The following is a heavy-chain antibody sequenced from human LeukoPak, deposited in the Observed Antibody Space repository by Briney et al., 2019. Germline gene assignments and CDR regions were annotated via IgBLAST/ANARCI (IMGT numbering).Heavy chain of an antibody. Sequence: SETPSLTCTVSGGAISSSSYYWGWIRQPPGKGLEWIGSIYYSGSTYYNPSLKSRVTISVDTSKNQFSLKLSSVTAADTAVYYCARQVRFLEWLLYIDYWGQGTLVIVSS. J-gene: IGHJ4*02. CDR1: GGAISSSSYY. D-gene: IGHD3-3*01. V-gene: IGHV4-39*01. CDR2: IYYSGST. CDR3: ARQVRFLEWLLYIDY.